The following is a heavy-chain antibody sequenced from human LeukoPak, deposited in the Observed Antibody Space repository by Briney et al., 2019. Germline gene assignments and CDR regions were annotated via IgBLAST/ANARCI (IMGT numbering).Heavy chain of an antibody. D-gene: IGHD3-9*01. CDR1: GFTFSSYA. V-gene: IGHV3-23*01. J-gene: IGHJ4*02. Sequence: GGSLRLSCAASGFTFSSYAMSWVRQAPGKGLEWVSAISGSGGSTYYADSVKGRFTISRDNSKNTLYLQMNSLRAEDTAVYYCAKHPPPHNVLRYFDWLLYFDYWGQGTLVTVSS. CDR3: AKHPPPHNVLRYFDWLLYFDY. CDR2: ISGSGGST.